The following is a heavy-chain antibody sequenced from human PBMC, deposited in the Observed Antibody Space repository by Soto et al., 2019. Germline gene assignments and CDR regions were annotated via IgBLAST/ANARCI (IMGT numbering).Heavy chain of an antibody. D-gene: IGHD5-12*01. J-gene: IGHJ4*02. CDR1: GGSLSGYY. CDR2: IKDGGRT. Sequence: QVQLQQWGAGLLKPSETLSLNCAVNGGSLSGYYWSWIRQPPGKGLEWIGEIKDGGRTNYSPSLKSRPTISSDTYNNQFSLRLYSVTAADTGVYYCARGQEGVVATHWDQGTLVTVSS. CDR3: ARGQEGVVATH. V-gene: IGHV4-34*01.